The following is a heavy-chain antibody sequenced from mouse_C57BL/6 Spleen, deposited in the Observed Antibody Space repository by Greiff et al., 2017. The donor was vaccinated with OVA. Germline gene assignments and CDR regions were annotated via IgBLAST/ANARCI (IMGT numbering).Heavy chain of an antibody. CDR2: IDPSDSYT. D-gene: IGHD2-12*01. Sequence: QQPGAELVMPGASVKLSCKASGYTFTSYWMHWVKQRPGQGLEWIGEIDPSDSYTNYNQKFKGKSTLTVDKSSSTAYMQLSSLTSEDSAVYYCARGNYRYFDVWGTGTTVTVSS. CDR1: GYTFTSYW. V-gene: IGHV1-69*01. CDR3: ARGNYRYFDV. J-gene: IGHJ1*03.